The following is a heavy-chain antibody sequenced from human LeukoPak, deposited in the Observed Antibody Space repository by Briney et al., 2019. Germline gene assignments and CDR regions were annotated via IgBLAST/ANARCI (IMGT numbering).Heavy chain of an antibody. D-gene: IGHD3-3*01. V-gene: IGHV3-74*01. J-gene: IGHJ4*02. CDR3: ARDARGYDPFY. CDR1: GFTFSTYW. Sequence: GGSLRLSCAASGFTFSTYWMHWVRQAPGKGLVWASRINTDGSSTSYADFVKGRFTISRDNAKNTLYLQMNSLRVEDTAVYYCARDARGYDPFYWGQGTLVTVS. CDR2: INTDGSST.